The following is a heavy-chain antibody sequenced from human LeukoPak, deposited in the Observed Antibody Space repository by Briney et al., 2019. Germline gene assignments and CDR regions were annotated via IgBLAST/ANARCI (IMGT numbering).Heavy chain of an antibody. CDR3: ARGFTN. CDR2: IYYSGTT. V-gene: IGHV4-61*01. J-gene: IGHJ4*02. CDR1: GGSVSRGSYY. Sequence: SETLSLTCTVSGGSVSRGSYYWSWIRQPPGRGLEWIAYIYYSGTTNYNPSLKSRLTISIDTSKNQFSLKRSSVSAADTSVYYCARGFTNWGQGTLVTVSS.